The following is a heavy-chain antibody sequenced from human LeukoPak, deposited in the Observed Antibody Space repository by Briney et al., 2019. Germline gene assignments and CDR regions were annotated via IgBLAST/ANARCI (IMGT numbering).Heavy chain of an antibody. CDR3: ARGPYSYDSSGCFDY. J-gene: IGHJ4*02. V-gene: IGHV4-61*02. CDR2: IYTSGST. Sequence: SETLSLTCTVSGDSISSGNYYWSWIRQPAGKGLEWIGRIYTSGSTNYNPSFKSRVTISVDTSKNQFSLRLNSVTATDTAMYYCARGPYSYDSSGCFDYWGQGALVTVSS. D-gene: IGHD3-22*01. CDR1: GDSISSGNYY.